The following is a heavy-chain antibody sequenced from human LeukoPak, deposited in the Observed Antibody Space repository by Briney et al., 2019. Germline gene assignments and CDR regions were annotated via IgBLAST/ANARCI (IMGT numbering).Heavy chain of an antibody. J-gene: IGHJ6*03. Sequence: GSLRLSCAASGFTFSNYWMTWVRQAPGKGLEWIGYIDHTGSTNYNPSLNSRVTISRDTSKNHFSLELSSVTAADTAVYFCARGRVSSSSSYSTYYYYFYMDVWGKGTTVTVSS. D-gene: IGHD6-6*01. CDR3: ARGRVSSSSSYSTYYYYFYMDV. V-gene: IGHV4-59*01. CDR1: GFTFSNYW. CDR2: IDHTGST.